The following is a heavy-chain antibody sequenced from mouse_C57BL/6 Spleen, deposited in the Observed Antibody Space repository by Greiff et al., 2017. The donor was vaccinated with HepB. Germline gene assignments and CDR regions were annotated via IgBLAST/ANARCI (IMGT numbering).Heavy chain of an antibody. J-gene: IGHJ1*03. D-gene: IGHD2-2*01. V-gene: IGHV1-53*01. CDR1: GYTFTSYW. CDR2: INPSNGST. Sequence: VQLQQPGTELVKPGASVKLSCKASGYTFTSYWMHWVKQRPGQGREWVGNINPSNGSTNYNEKFKSKVTLTVDKSSSTAYMQLSSLTAEDPAVYYCARETGYYGYFDVWGTGTTVTVSS. CDR3: ARETGYYGYFDV.